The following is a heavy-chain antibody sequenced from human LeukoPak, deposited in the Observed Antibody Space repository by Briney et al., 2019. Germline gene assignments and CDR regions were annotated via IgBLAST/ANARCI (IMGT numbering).Heavy chain of an antibody. Sequence: SETLSLTCTVSGYSISSGYYWGCFRQPPGKGLEWIASIYHSGGTYYNPSLKSRVTISVDTSKNQFSLKLSSVTAADTAVYYCAADRTGLAFDIWGQGTMVTVSS. CDR1: GYSISSGYY. D-gene: IGHD3-22*01. J-gene: IGHJ3*02. CDR2: IYHSGGT. CDR3: AADRTGLAFDI. V-gene: IGHV4-38-2*02.